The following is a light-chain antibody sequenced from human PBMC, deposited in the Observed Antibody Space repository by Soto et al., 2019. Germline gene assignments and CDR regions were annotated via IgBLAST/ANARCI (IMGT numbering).Light chain of an antibody. Sequence: QSALTQPASASGSPGQSVTISCTGTSSDVGGYNYVSWYQLHPGKAPKLMIYEVSNRPSGVSNRFSGSKSGNTASLTISGLQAEDEADYYCSSYTSSSTRVFGTGTKLTVL. CDR3: SSYTSSSTRV. CDR2: EVS. CDR1: SSDVGGYNY. J-gene: IGLJ1*01. V-gene: IGLV2-14*01.